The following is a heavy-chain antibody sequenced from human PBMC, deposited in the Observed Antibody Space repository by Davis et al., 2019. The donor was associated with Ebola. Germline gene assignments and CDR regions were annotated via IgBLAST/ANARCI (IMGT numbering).Heavy chain of an antibody. CDR2: IYYSGST. CDR3: ASERE. Sequence: SETLSLTCAVYGGSFSGYYWSWIRQPPGKGLAWLGYIYYSGSTNYNPSLKSRITMSVDTSKNQFSLKLSSVTAADTAVYYCASEREWGQGTLVTVSS. D-gene: IGHD6-25*01. CDR1: GGSFSGYY. V-gene: IGHV4-59*08. J-gene: IGHJ4*02.